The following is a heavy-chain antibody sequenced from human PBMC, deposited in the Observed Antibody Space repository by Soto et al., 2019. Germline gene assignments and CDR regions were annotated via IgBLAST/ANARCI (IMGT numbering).Heavy chain of an antibody. D-gene: IGHD3-3*01. J-gene: IGHJ6*02. CDR3: ARHVAMYYDFWSGPFYYYGMDV. CDR1: GYSFTSYW. Sequence: GESLKISCKGSGYSFTSYWIGWVRQMPGKGLEWMGRIDPSDSYTNYSPSFQGHVTISADKSISTAYLQWSSLKASDTAVYYCARHVAMYYDFWSGPFYYYGMDVWGQGTTVTVSS. CDR2: IDPSDSYT. V-gene: IGHV5-10-1*01.